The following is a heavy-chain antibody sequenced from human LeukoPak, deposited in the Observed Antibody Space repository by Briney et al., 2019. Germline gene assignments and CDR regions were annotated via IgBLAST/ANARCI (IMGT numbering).Heavy chain of an antibody. CDR1: GFIFSSYW. V-gene: IGHV3-7*01. CDR2: IKQDGSEK. D-gene: IGHD3-10*01. Sequence: GGSLRLSCAASGFIFSSYWMSWVRQAPGKGLEWVANIKQDGSEKYHVDSVKGRFTISRDSAENSLFLQMNSLRAEDTAVYYCARVRLRGRSDYWGQGSLVTVSS. CDR3: ARVRLRGRSDY. J-gene: IGHJ4*02.